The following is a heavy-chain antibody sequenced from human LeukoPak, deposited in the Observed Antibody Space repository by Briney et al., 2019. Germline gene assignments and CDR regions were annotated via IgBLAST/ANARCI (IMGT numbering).Heavy chain of an antibody. J-gene: IGHJ6*04. V-gene: IGHV3-48*03. Sequence: GGSLRLSCAASGFTFSSYEMNWVRQAPGKGLEWVSYISSSGSTIYYADSVKGRFTISRDNAKNSLYLQINSLRAEDTAVYYCARAVLLRYRPSDYYGMDVWGKGTTVTVSS. CDR3: ARAVLLRYRPSDYYGMDV. CDR2: ISSSGSTI. CDR1: GFTFSSYE. D-gene: IGHD2-15*01.